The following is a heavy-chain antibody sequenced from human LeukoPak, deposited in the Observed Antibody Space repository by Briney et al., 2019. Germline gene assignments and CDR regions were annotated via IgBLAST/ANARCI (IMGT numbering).Heavy chain of an antibody. CDR3: ARDYLSGSSTQTFDY. CDR2: INPNRGDI. CDR1: GYTFTDYY. D-gene: IGHD1-26*01. V-gene: IGHV1-2*02. J-gene: IGHJ4*02. Sequence: ASVKVSCKASGYTFTDYYIHWVRQAPGQGLEWVAWINPNRGDINFAQKFQGRVTMTRDTSISTAYMELSRLRSDDTAVYYCARDYLSGSSTQTFDYWGQGTLVTASS.